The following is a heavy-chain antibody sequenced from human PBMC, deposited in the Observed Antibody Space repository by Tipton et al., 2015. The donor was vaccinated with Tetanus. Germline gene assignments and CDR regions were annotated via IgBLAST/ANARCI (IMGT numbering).Heavy chain of an antibody. CDR2: IYTSGST. Sequence: SLTCSVSGDSISSFYWSWIRQPAGKGLEWIGRIYTSGSTNYNPSLKSRVTMSVDTSKRQFSLKLNSVTAADTDVYYCARGWGSSWYYFDYWGQGILVTVSS. D-gene: IGHD6-13*01. V-gene: IGHV4-4*07. CDR1: GDSISSFY. CDR3: ARGWGSSWYYFDY. J-gene: IGHJ4*02.